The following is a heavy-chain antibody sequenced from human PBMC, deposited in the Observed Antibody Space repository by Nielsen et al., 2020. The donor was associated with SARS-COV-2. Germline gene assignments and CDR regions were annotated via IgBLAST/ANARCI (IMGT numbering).Heavy chain of an antibody. CDR1: GGSISSNSYY. J-gene: IGHJ4*02. CDR2: IYYAGST. Sequence: SETLSLTCTVSGGSISSNSYYWGWTRQPPGKGLEWIGNIYYAGSTYYNPSLKSRVTISVDTSKNQFSLKLSSVTAADTAIYYCASEYSGGWYYYFDYWGQGTLVTVSS. V-gene: IGHV4-39*01. CDR3: ASEYSGGWYYYFDY. D-gene: IGHD6-19*01.